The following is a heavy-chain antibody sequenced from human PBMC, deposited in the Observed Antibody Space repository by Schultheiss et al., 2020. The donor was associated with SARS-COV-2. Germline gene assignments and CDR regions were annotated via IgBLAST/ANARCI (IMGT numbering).Heavy chain of an antibody. CDR3: ARGRRLYSSGYDY. Sequence: ESLKISCTVSGGSISSYYWSWIRQPPGKGLEWIGYIYYSGSTNYNPSLKSRVTISVDTSKNQFSLKLSSVTAADTAVYYCARGRRLYSSGYDYWGQGTLVTVSS. CDR1: GGSISSYY. V-gene: IGHV4-59*08. D-gene: IGHD6-19*01. J-gene: IGHJ4*02. CDR2: IYYSGST.